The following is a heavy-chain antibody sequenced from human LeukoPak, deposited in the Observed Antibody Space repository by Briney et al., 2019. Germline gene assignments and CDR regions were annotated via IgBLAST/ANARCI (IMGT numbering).Heavy chain of an antibody. D-gene: IGHD2-2*01. CDR3: ARGDTVVVPAASAFDI. Sequence: ASVKVSCKASGYTFTGYYMHWVRQAPGQGLEWMGWINPNSGGTNYAQKFQGWVTMTRDTSISTAYMELSRLRSDDTAVYYCARGDTVVVPAASAFDIWGQGTMVTVSS. CDR1: GYTFTGYY. J-gene: IGHJ3*02. CDR2: INPNSGGT. V-gene: IGHV1-2*04.